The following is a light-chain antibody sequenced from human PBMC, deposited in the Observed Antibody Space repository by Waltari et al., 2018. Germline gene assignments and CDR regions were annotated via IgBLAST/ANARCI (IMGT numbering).Light chain of an antibody. CDR3: LQHSNYPFT. CDR2: GAS. V-gene: IGKV1-17*01. Sequence: DIQMTQSPSSLSASIGDRVTITCRASQVIRDDLGWYQPKPGEAPRRLIYGASTLQTGVPSRFSGSGSGTDFTLTITSLQPEDFATYYCLQHSNYPFTFGPGTTVDVK. J-gene: IGKJ3*01. CDR1: QVIRDD.